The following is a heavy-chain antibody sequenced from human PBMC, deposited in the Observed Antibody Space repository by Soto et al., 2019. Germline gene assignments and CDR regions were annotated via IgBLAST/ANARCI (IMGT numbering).Heavy chain of an antibody. CDR2: ISPDSGNT. Sequence: QVQLVQSGDEVRKPGSSVKVSCKASGYIFVNYGIAWVRPAPGQGLEWMGWISPDSGNTHYASKVKGRHSIANDKSTRTAWMGPGSLTSDDTAVYCCAMVDNYVTATPPVGGGQGTMVTVSS. CDR3: AMVDNYVTATPPVG. D-gene: IGHD5-12*01. J-gene: IGHJ4*03. CDR1: GYIFVNYG. V-gene: IGHV1-18*01.